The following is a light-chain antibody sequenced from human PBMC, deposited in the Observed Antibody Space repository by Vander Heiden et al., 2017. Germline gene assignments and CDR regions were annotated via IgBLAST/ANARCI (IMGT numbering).Light chain of an antibody. CDR1: QSISSY. CDR2: DAS. CDR3: QQRSNWPPET. Sequence: DIVLTQSPATLSLSPGERATLSCRASQSISSYLAWYQQKPGQAPRLLIYDASNRATGTPARFSGSGSGTDFTLTISSLEHEDFVVYYCQQRSNWPPETFGQGTKLEIK. J-gene: IGKJ2*01. V-gene: IGKV3-11*01.